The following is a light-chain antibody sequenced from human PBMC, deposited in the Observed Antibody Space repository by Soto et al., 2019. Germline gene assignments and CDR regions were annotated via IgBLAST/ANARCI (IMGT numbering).Light chain of an antibody. V-gene: IGKV1-39*01. CDR3: QQSYSNTIT. CDR2: AAS. J-gene: IGKJ3*01. Sequence: EIQMTQSPSSLSASVVGRVAITCLASESISSYLNWYQQKPAKAPKLLIYAASSLQSVVPSRFSGSGSGTDFTLTISCLQPEDFATYYCQQSYSNTITFGPGNKVATK. CDR1: ESISSY.